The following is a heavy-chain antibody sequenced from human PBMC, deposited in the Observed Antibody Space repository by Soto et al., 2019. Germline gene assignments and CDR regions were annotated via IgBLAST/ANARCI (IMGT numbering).Heavy chain of an antibody. CDR3: ATSNYYYGMDV. CDR1: GFPVSSNY. CDR2: IYSGGST. V-gene: IGHV3-66*01. Sequence: GGSLSLSCAASGFPVSSNYMSWVRQAPGKGLEWVSVIYSGGSTYYADSVKGRFTISRDNSKNTLYLQMNSLRAEDTAVYYCATSNYYYGMDVWGQGTTVTVSS. J-gene: IGHJ6*02.